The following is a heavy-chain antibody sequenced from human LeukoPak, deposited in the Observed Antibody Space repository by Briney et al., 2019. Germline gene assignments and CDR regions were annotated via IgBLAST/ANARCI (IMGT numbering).Heavy chain of an antibody. CDR2: IYYSGST. Sequence: PSETLSLTCTVSGGSISSSSYYWGWIRQPPGKGLEWIGSIYYSGSTYHNPSLKSRVTISVDTSKNQFSLKLSSVTAADTAVYYCARRDYGSGSYYMPNWFDPWGQGTLVTVSS. CDR3: ARRDYGSGSYYMPNWFDP. CDR1: GGSISSSSYY. J-gene: IGHJ5*02. V-gene: IGHV4-39*01. D-gene: IGHD3-10*01.